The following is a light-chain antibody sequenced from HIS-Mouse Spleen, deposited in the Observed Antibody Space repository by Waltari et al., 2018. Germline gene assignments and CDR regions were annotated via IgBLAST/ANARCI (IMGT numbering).Light chain of an antibody. Sequence: QSVLTQPPSASGTPGQRVTISCAGCSSNIGSNPVNWYQQLPGTAPKLLIYSNNQRPSGVPDRFSGSKSGTSASLAISGLQSEDEADYYCAAWDDSLNGWVFGGGTKLTVL. CDR1: SSNIGSNP. J-gene: IGLJ3*02. V-gene: IGLV1-44*01. CDR2: SNN. CDR3: AAWDDSLNGWV.